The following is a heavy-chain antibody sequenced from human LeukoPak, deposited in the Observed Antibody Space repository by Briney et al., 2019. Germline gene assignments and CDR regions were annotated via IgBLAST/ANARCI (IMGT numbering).Heavy chain of an antibody. J-gene: IGHJ4*02. CDR3: ARGGITIFGVVITYFDY. CDR1: GFTFSRYS. V-gene: IGHV3-20*04. Sequence: GGSLRLSCVVSGFTFSRYSMNWVRQAPGKGLEWVSGINWNGGSTGYADSVKGRFTISRDNAKNSLYLQMNSLRAEDTALYYCARGGITIFGVVITYFDYWGQGTLVTVSS. D-gene: IGHD3-3*01. CDR2: INWNGGST.